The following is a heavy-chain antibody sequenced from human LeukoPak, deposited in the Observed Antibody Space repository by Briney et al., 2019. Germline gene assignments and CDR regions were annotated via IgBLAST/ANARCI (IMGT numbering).Heavy chain of an antibody. D-gene: IGHD3-10*01. CDR2: ISWNSGSI. V-gene: IGHV3-9*01. Sequence: PGGSLRLSCAASGFTFDDYAMHWVRQAPGKGLEWVSGISWNSGSIGYVDSVKGRFTISRDNAKNSLYLQMNSLRAEDTALYYCAKDIQPRARMVRGVSPDYWGQGTLVTVSS. J-gene: IGHJ4*02. CDR1: GFTFDDYA. CDR3: AKDIQPRARMVRGVSPDY.